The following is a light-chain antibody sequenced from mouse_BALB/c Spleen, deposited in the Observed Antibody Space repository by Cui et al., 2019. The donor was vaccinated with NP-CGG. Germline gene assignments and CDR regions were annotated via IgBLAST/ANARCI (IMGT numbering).Light chain of an antibody. CDR1: TGAVSTSNY. CDR2: GTN. CDR3: ALWYSNHWV. Sequence: HAVVTKEPAPTTSPGETVTLTCRSSTGAVSTSNYANWVQEKPDHLFTGLIGGTNNRAPGVPARFSGSLIGDKAALTITGAQTEDEALYFCALWYSNHWVFGGGTKLTVL. V-gene: IGLV1*01. J-gene: IGLJ1*01.